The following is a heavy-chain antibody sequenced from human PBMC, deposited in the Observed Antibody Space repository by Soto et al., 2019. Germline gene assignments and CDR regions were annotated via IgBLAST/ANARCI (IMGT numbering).Heavy chain of an antibody. CDR3: ASRGSGEKYCSGGSCYLNY. CDR1: GFTFSDYY. CDR2: ISSSGSTI. Sequence: GGSLRLSCAASGFTFSDYYMSWIRQAPGKGLEWVSYISSSGSTIYYADSVKGRFTISRDNAKNSLYLQMNSLRAEDTAVYYCASRGSGEKYCSGGSCYLNYWGQGTLVTVSS. V-gene: IGHV3-11*01. D-gene: IGHD2-15*01. J-gene: IGHJ4*02.